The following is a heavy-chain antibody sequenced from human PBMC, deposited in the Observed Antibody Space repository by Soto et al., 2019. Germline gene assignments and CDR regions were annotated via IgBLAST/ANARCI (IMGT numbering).Heavy chain of an antibody. Sequence: ASVKVSCKASGGTFSNYAISWVRQAPGQGLEWMGGIIPIFGTANYAQKFQGRVTITADESTSTAYMELSSLRSEDTAVYYCARGRSSSYYGMDVWGQGTTVTVSS. CDR1: GGTFSNYA. CDR3: ARGRSSSYYGMDV. D-gene: IGHD3-10*01. CDR2: IIPIFGTA. J-gene: IGHJ6*02. V-gene: IGHV1-69*13.